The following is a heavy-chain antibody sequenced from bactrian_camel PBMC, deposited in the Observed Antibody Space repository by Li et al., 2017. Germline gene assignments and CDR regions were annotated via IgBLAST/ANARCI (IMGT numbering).Heavy chain of an antibody. V-gene: IGHV3-3*01. Sequence: QLVESGGGSVQLGGSLTLSCAVSGNGDGSGYWCTGWFRQSPGKEREGLAAMYGGGATYTERTYYADSVKGRFTISRDNANNTVNLMMNSLRPEDTAMYYCAADPTLFYLGVGTQVTVS. J-gene: IGHJ4*01. CDR1: GNGDGSGY. D-gene: IGHD3*01. CDR2: MYGGGATYTERT.